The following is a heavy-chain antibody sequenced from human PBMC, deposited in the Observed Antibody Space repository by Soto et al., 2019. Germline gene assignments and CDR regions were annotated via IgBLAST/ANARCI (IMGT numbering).Heavy chain of an antibody. V-gene: IGHV4-59*01. D-gene: IGHD1-26*01. J-gene: IGHJ6*02. Sequence: SETLSLTCTVSGDSISGYYWSWIRQPPGKGLEWIGYIYESGSINYNPSLKSRVTMSIDTSKNQFSLKLSSVTAADTAVSYCPRPGRCRNYYYDDMDIWGQGTMVTVSS. CDR1: GDSISGYY. CDR2: IYESGSI. CDR3: PRPGRCRNYYYDDMDI.